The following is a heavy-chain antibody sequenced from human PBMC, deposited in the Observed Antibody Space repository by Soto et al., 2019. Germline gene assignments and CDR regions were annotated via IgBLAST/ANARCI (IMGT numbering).Heavy chain of an antibody. J-gene: IGHJ4*02. Sequence: TLSLTCTVSGGSISSDDYYWSWIRQPPGKGLEWIGYIYYNGRTDYNPSLKSRVIISIDTSKNQFSLNLNSVSAADTAVYYCVRDRSNSPDYFDYWGQGTLVTVSS. CDR2: IYYNGRT. CDR1: GGSISSDDYY. D-gene: IGHD6-6*01. CDR3: VRDRSNSPDYFDY. V-gene: IGHV4-30-4*01.